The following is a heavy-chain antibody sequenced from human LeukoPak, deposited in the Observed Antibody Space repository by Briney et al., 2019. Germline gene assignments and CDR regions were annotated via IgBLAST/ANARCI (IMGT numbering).Heavy chain of an antibody. CDR3: AREPGYSSGWYFFDY. J-gene: IGHJ4*02. Sequence: SVEVSCKASGGTFSSYAISWVRQAPGQGLEWMGRIIPIFGTANYAQKFQGRVTITTDESTSTAYMELSSLRSEDTAVYYCAREPGYSSGWYFFDYWGQGTLVTVSS. CDR2: IIPIFGTA. V-gene: IGHV1-69*05. CDR1: GGTFSSYA. D-gene: IGHD6-19*01.